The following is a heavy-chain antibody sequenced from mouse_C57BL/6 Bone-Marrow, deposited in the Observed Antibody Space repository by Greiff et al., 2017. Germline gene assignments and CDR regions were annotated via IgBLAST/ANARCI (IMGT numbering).Heavy chain of an antibody. CDR2: IDPEDGET. J-gene: IGHJ1*03. V-gene: IGHV14-2*01. Sequence: EVQLQESGAELVKPGASVRLSGTASGFNIKDYYMHGVKQRTEQGLGGMGRIDPEDGETKYATKFQAKATIPEDTTSNTADLQLSSLTSEDTALYYCALRYFDVWGTGTTVTVSS. CDR3: ALRYFDV. CDR1: GFNIKDYY.